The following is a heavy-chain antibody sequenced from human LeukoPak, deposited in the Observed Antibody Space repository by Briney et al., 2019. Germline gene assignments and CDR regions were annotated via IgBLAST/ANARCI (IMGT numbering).Heavy chain of an antibody. D-gene: IGHD3-10*02. CDR2: ISDSGDTI. CDR3: AELGITMIGGV. J-gene: IGHJ6*04. CDR1: GFTFSVYG. Sequence: GGTLRLSCSASGFTFSVYGMSWVRQAPGKGLEWVSTISDSGDTIYYADSVKGRFTISRDNAKNSLYLQMNSLRAEDTAVYYCAELGITMIGGVWGKGTTVTISS. V-gene: IGHV3-23*01.